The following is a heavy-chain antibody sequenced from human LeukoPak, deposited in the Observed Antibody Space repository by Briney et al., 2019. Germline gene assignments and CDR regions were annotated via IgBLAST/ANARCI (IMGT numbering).Heavy chain of an antibody. CDR1: GFTFSVPA. CDR2: ICASGGST. D-gene: IGHD3-16*02. Sequence: PGGSLSLSCAASGFTFSVPAMTWVRQAPGKGLEWVSLICASGGSTYYADSVKGRFTNSQDNPKNTLSLQVNSLRVEDTAMYFCGKDIQLSIWGLGTMVTVSS. V-gene: IGHV3-23*01. CDR3: GKDIQLSI. J-gene: IGHJ3*02.